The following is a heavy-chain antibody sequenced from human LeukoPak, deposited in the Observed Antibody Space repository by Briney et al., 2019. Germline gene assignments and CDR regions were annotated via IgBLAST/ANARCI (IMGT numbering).Heavy chain of an antibody. CDR1: GGSISSYY. D-gene: IGHD3-10*01. V-gene: IGHV4-59*01. CDR3: ASCGSGSYYMGFDY. CDR2: IYYSGST. Sequence: ASETLSLTCTVSGGSISSYYWSWIRQPPGKGLEWIGYIYYSGSTNYNPSLKSRVTISVDTSKNQFSLKLSSVTAADTAVYHCASCGSGSYYMGFDYWGQGTLVTVSS. J-gene: IGHJ4*02.